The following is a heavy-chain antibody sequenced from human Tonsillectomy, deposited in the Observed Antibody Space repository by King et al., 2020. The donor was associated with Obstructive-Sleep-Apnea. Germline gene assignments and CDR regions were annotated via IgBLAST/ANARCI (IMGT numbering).Heavy chain of an antibody. J-gene: IGHJ4*02. V-gene: IGHV1-8*01. CDR3: ARRVGKFGSGNYWPY. CDR1: GYTFTDYD. D-gene: IGHD3-10*01. Sequence: VQLVESGAEVKKPGASVKVSCKASGYTFTDYDINWVRQATGQGLEWMGWMNPYSGNTGYAQKFQGRVTMTRNTSISTAYMELGSLSSEDTAVYYCARRVGKFGSGNYWPYWGQGTLVTVSS. CDR2: MNPYSGNT.